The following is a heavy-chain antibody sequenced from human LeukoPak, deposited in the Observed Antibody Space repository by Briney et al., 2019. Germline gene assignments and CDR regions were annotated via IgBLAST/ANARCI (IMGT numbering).Heavy chain of an antibody. D-gene: IGHD3-10*01. CDR3: ARIYGSGSYYSHFDY. CDR1: GYNFNTYW. V-gene: IGHV5-51*01. Sequence: GESLKISCKGSGYNFNTYWVAWVRQLPGKGLEWMGIIRPMNSDVRYSPSFQGQVAISADRSISTAYLQWSSLKASDTAMYYCARIYGSGSYYSHFDYWGQGTLVTVSS. CDR2: IRPMNSDV. J-gene: IGHJ4*02.